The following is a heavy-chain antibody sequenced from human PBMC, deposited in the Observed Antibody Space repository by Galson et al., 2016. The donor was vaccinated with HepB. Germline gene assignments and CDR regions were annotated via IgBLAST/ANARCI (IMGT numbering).Heavy chain of an antibody. CDR1: GYPFEKCW. CDR3: ARGGQWLEKEVDY. CDR2: IKQDGSEK. D-gene: IGHD6-19*01. J-gene: IGHJ4*02. Sequence: SLRLSCAASGYPFEKCWLSWVRQAPGKGLEWVANIKQDGSEKYYGDSVKGRFTISRDNGRNSLFLQMNSLRAEDTAVYWCARGGQWLEKEVDYWGQGTLVTVSS. V-gene: IGHV3-7*03.